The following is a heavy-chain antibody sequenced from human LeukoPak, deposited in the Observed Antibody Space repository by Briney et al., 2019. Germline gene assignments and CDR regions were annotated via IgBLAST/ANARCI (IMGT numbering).Heavy chain of an antibody. CDR3: ARDSGSRILTTVTGDY. D-gene: IGHD4-17*01. J-gene: IGHJ4*02. V-gene: IGHV4-30-2*01. CDR1: GGSISSGGYY. CDR2: FYHSGST. Sequence: SQTLSLTCTVSGGSISSGGYYRSWIRQPPGKGLEWIGYFYHSGSTYYNPSLKSRVTISVDRSKNQFSLKLSSVTAADTAVYYCARDSGSRILTTVTGDYWGQGTLVTVSS.